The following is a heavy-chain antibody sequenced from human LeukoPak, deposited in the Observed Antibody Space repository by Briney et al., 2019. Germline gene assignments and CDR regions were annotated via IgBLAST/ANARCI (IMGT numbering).Heavy chain of an antibody. CDR1: GGSISGYY. CDR3: ERRLGIGYCSGVSCYYYMDV. V-gene: IGHV4-59*01. J-gene: IGHJ6*03. Sequence: SETLSLTCTVSGGSISGYYWSWIRQPPGKGLQWIGYVYYSGSTNYNPSLKNRVSMSVDTSKNQFSLKLNSVTAADTAVYYCERRLGIGYCSGVSCYYYMDVWGKGTTVTVSS. CDR2: VYYSGST. D-gene: IGHD2-15*01.